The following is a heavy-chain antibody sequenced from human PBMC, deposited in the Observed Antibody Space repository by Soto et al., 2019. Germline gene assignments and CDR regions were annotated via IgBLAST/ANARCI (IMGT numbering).Heavy chain of an antibody. D-gene: IGHD3-10*01. Sequence: GGSLRLSCAASGFTFSSYAMSWVRQAPGKGLEWVSAISGSGGSTYYADSVKGRFTISRDNSKNTLYLQMNSLRAEDTAVYYCAKDLVSVRGVILSGTDRWSVFDPWGQGTLVTVSS. J-gene: IGHJ5*02. CDR2: ISGSGGST. CDR1: GFTFSSYA. V-gene: IGHV3-23*01. CDR3: AKDLVSVRGVILSGTDRWSVFDP.